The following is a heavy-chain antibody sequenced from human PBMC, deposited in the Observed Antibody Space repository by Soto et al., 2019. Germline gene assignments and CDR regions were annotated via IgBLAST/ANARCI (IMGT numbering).Heavy chain of an antibody. V-gene: IGHV3-23*01. D-gene: IGHD1-20*01. CDR3: VKAVYLLDFDY. J-gene: IGHJ4*02. CDR2: ISGTGGNT. Sequence: PGGSLRLSCAASGFTFSSYAMTWVRQAPGKGLEWVSTISGTGGNTYYADSVKGRFTISRDNPKNTVYLQMNSLRAEDTAVYYCVKAVYLLDFDYWGQGTLVTVS. CDR1: GFTFSSYA.